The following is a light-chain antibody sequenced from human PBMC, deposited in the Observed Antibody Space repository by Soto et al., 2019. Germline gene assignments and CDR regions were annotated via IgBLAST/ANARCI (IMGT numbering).Light chain of an antibody. CDR2: AAS. V-gene: IGKV1-39*01. Sequence: IQLTQSPSSLSASVGESVTITCRASQDIDNYLNWYQHRPVEAPNRLIYAASSLQSGVPSRFSGSRCWGDFILLIISMLQEDVVTHYCHQSYSTLPRTFGEGTKVDIK. CDR3: HQSYSTLPRT. CDR1: QDIDNY. J-gene: IGKJ4*01.